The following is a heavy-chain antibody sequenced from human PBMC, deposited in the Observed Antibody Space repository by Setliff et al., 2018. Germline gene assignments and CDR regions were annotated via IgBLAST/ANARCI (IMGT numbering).Heavy chain of an antibody. J-gene: IGHJ4*02. CDR2: IYYSGST. CDR1: GGSISSSSYY. CDR3: ARHLYSSGWYFDY. V-gene: IGHV4-39*01. D-gene: IGHD6-19*01. Sequence: KPSETLSLTCTVSGGSISSSSYYWGWIRQPPGKGLEWIGSIYYSGSTYYNPSLKSRVTISVDTSKNQFSLRLSSVTAADTAVYYCARHLYSSGWYFDYWGQGTLVTSPQ.